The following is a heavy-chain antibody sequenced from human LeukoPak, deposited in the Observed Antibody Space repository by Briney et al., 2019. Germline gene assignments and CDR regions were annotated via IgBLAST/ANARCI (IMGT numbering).Heavy chain of an antibody. CDR3: GKEICDCVVLAGSGGVDY. CDR2: ISGSGGST. Sequence: PGGSLRLSCAASGFTFSSYAMTWVRQAPGKGLEWVSGISGSGGSTYYADSVKGRFTISRDNSKNTLYLQMNSQRAGDTAVYDCGKEICDCVVLAGSGGVDYWGQGTLVTVSS. V-gene: IGHV3-23*01. J-gene: IGHJ4*02. CDR1: GFTFSSYA. D-gene: IGHD3-10*01.